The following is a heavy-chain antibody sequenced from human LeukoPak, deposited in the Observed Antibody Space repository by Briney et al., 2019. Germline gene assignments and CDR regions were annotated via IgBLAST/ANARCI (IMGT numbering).Heavy chain of an antibody. CDR1: GGTFSSYA. V-gene: IGHV1-69*06. Sequence: GSSVKVSCKASGGTFSSYAISWVRQAPGQGLEWMGGIIPIFGTANYAQKFQGRVTITADKSTSTAYMELSSLRSEDTAVYYCARGVVAATHYYYYGMDVWGKGPRSPSPQ. CDR2: IIPIFGTA. J-gene: IGHJ6*04. D-gene: IGHD2-15*01. CDR3: ARGVVAATHYYYYGMDV.